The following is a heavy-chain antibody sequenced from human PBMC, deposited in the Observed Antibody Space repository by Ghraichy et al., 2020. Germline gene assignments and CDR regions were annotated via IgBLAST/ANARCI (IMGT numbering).Heavy chain of an antibody. CDR3: AGGGGNSMFDY. D-gene: IGHD4-23*01. CDR2: IYYSGST. Sequence: SQTLSLTCTVSGGSISSSSYYWGWIRQPPGKGLEWIGSIYYSGSTYYNPSLKSRVTISVDTSKNQFSLKLSSVTAADTAVYYCAGGGGNSMFDYWGQGTLVTVSS. CDR1: GGSISSSSYY. J-gene: IGHJ4*02. V-gene: IGHV4-39*01.